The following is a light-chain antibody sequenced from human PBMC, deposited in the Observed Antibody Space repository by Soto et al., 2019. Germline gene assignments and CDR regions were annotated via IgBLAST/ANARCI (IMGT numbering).Light chain of an antibody. J-gene: IGKJ1*01. Sequence: DIQMTQSPSSLPASVGDRVTITCRASQGISSYLAWYQQKPGKAPKVLIYAASTLQTGVPSRFSGSGSGTDFILTINWLQSEDFATYYCQQYYDYPRTFGQGTKVDIK. CDR2: AAS. CDR1: QGISSY. CDR3: QQYYDYPRT. V-gene: IGKV1-9*01.